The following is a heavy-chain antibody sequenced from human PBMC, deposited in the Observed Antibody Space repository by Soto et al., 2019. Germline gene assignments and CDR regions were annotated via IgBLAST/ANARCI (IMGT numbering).Heavy chain of an antibody. D-gene: IGHD3-22*01. CDR3: ARGLISGYYLYDAFDI. J-gene: IGHJ3*02. CDR1: GGSISSYY. V-gene: IGHV4-59*01. Sequence: QVQLQESGPGLVKPSETLSLICTVSGGSISSYYWSWIRQPPGKGLEWIGYIYYSGSTNYNPSLKSRVTISGDTSKNQFSLKLSSVTAADTAVYYCARGLISGYYLYDAFDIWGQGTMVTVSS. CDR2: IYYSGST.